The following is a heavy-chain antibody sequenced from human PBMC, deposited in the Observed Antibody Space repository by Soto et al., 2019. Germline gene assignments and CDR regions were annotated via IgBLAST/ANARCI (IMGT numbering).Heavy chain of an antibody. J-gene: IGHJ3*01. D-gene: IGHD1-26*01. CDR2: MTRSGSSS. Sequence: QVQLVESGGDLVKPGGSLRLSCAASGFTFSDHYMSWIRQAPGKGLEWISYMTRSGSSSSDADSVKGRFTISRDNAKNSLYLQMNSLRGDDTAVYYCARELSGNYFAVDLWGQGTMVTVSS. CDR1: GFTFSDHY. CDR3: ARELSGNYFAVDL. V-gene: IGHV3-11*01.